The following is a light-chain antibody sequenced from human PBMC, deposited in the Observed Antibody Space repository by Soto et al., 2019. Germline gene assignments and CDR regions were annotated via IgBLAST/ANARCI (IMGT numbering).Light chain of an antibody. Sequence: IVMTQSPATLSVSPGXRVTLSCRASQSISSRLAWYQQKPGQAPRLLIYAASTWATGIPARFSGSGSGTEFTLTISSLQSEDFAIYYCQQYSNWPPVTFGQGTKVEIK. CDR1: QSISSR. V-gene: IGKV3-15*01. CDR2: AAS. J-gene: IGKJ1*01. CDR3: QQYSNWPPVT.